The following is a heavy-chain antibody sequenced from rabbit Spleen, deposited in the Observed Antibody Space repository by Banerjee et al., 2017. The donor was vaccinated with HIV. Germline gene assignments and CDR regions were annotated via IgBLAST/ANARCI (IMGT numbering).Heavy chain of an antibody. CDR2: IDTGSEST. CDR1: GFSFSSSYY. D-gene: IGHD4-2*01. Sequence: QEQLEESGGGLVKPEGSLTLTCTASGFSFSSSYYMCWVRQAPGKGLEWIGCIDTGSESTYYASWAKGRFTISKTSSTTVTLQMTSLTAADTATYFCARGDAAYYSNLWGPGTLVTVS. V-gene: IGHV1S45*01. CDR3: ARGDAAYYSNL. J-gene: IGHJ4*01.